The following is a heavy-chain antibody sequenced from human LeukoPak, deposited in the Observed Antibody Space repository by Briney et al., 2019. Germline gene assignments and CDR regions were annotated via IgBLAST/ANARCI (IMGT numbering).Heavy chain of an antibody. CDR3: ARAGVYYYYMDV. V-gene: IGHV1-69*05. CDR2: IVPIFGTA. CDR1: GGTFSSYA. Sequence: ASVKVSCKASGGTFSSYAISWVRQAPGQGLEWMGGIVPIFGTANYAQKFQGRVTITTDESTSTAYMELSSLRSEDTDVYYCARAGVYYYYMDVWGKATTVTVSS. J-gene: IGHJ6*03. D-gene: IGHD2-8*01.